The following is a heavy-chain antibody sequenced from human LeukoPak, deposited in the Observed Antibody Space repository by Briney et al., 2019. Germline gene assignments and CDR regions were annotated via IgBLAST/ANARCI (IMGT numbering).Heavy chain of an antibody. CDR2: IYYSGST. CDR3: ARDQGGTIEP. V-gene: IGHV4-59*12. D-gene: IGHD1-1*01. CDR1: GFTFSSYS. J-gene: IGHJ5*02. Sequence: PGGSLRLSCAASGFTFSSYSMNWVRQPPGKGLEWIGYIYYSGSTYYNPSLKSRVTISVDTSKNQFSLKLSSVTAADTAVYYCARDQGGTIEPWGQGTLVTVSS.